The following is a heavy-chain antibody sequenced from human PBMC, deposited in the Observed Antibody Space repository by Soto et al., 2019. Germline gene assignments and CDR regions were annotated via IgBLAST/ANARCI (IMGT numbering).Heavy chain of an antibody. CDR3: AGVSPDTAMTAGFDY. V-gene: IGHV3-13*01. J-gene: IGHJ4*02. CDR1: GFTFSSYD. D-gene: IGHD5-18*01. Sequence: GGSLRLSCAASGFTFSSYDMHWVRQATGKGLEWVSAIGTAGDTYYPGSVKGRFTISRENAKNSLYLQMNSLRAGDTAVYYCAGVSPDTAMTAGFDYWGQGTLVTVPS. CDR2: IGTAGDT.